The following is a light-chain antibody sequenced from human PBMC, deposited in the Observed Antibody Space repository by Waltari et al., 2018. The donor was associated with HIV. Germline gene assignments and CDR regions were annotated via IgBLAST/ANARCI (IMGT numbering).Light chain of an antibody. CDR2: EVT. J-gene: IGLJ2*01. CDR1: SSDVGAYNY. Sequence: QSALTQPPSASGSPGHSVTISCTGTSSDVGAYNYVSWYQQHPGKAPKLIIYEVTKRPSGVPDRFSAAKSGNTASLTVSGLQTDDEADYDCSSYAGSNTLIFGGGTNLIVL. V-gene: IGLV2-8*01. CDR3: SSYAGSNTLI.